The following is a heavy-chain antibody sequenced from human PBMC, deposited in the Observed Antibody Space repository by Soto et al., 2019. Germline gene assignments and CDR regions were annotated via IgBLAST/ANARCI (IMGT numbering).Heavy chain of an antibody. Sequence: GESLKISCKGSGYSFTSYWIGWVRQMPGKGLEWMGIIYPGDSDTRYSPSFQGQVTISADKSISTAYLQWSSLKASDTAMYYCARGTEYSGYDYEPPGEGSQDYFDYWGQGTLVTVSS. J-gene: IGHJ4*02. V-gene: IGHV5-51*01. CDR3: ARGTEYSGYDYEPPGEGSQDYFDY. D-gene: IGHD5-12*01. CDR2: IYPGDSDT. CDR1: GYSFTSYW.